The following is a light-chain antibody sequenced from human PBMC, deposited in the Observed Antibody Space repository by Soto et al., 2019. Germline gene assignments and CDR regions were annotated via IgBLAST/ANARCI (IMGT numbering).Light chain of an antibody. CDR2: GAS. Sequence: EIVLTQSPGTLSLSPGERATLSCRASQSVSSGCLAWYQQKPGQAPRLLVYGASSRATGIQDRFRGSGSGTDFTLANSRLEPEDFAVYSGQQYGSSPYRVGEGTKLEIK. V-gene: IGKV3-20*01. CDR3: QQYGSSPYR. CDR1: QSVSSGC. J-gene: IGKJ2*03.